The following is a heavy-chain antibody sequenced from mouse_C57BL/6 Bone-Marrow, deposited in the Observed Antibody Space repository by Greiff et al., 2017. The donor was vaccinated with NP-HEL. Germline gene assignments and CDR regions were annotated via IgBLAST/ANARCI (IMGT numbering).Heavy chain of an antibody. CDR3: ARDQWLPHYFDY. CDR2: ISDGGSYT. CDR1: GFTFSSYA. J-gene: IGHJ2*01. V-gene: IGHV5-4*01. D-gene: IGHD2-2*01. Sequence: DVHLVESGGGLVKPGGSLKLSCAASGFTFSSYAMSWVRQTPEKRLEWVATISDGGSYTYYPDNVKGRFTISRDNAKNNLYLQMSHLKSEDTAMYYCARDQWLPHYFDYWGQGTTLTVSS.